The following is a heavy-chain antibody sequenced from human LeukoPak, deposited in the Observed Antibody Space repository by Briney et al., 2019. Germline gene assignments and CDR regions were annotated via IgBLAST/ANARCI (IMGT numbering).Heavy chain of an antibody. Sequence: PGGSLRLSCAASGFTFSSYDMHWVRQATGKGLEWVSAIGTAGDTYYPGSVKGRFTISRENAKNFLYLQMNSLRAGDTAVYYCARGGCSGGSCFEVGLHYYYGMDVWGQGTTVTVSS. CDR1: GFTFSSYD. CDR3: ARGGCSGGSCFEVGLHYYYGMDV. J-gene: IGHJ6*02. V-gene: IGHV3-13*04. CDR2: IGTAGDT. D-gene: IGHD2-15*01.